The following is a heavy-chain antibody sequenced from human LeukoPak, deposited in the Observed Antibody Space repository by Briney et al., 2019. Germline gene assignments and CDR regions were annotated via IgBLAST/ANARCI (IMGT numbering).Heavy chain of an antibody. CDR3: ARLGAGPTYYDFWSGYSSFYFDY. D-gene: IGHD3-3*01. CDR2: ISSSGNT. J-gene: IGHJ4*02. V-gene: IGHV4-39*02. CDR1: GGSTSSGNYY. Sequence: SETLSLTCTVSGGSTSSGNYYWGWIRQPPGKGLEWIGGISSSGNTYYNPSLKSRITISIGTSKNHFSLKLSSVSAADTAVYYCARLGAGPTYYDFWSGYSSFYFDYWGQGTLVTVSS.